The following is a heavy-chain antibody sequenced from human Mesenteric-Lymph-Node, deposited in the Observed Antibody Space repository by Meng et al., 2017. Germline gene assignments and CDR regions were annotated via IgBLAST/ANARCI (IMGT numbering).Heavy chain of an antibody. D-gene: IGHD3-3*01. Sequence: EVQLLESGGGLVQPGGSLRLSCAASGLTFSSYAMSWVRQAPGKGLEWVSTIRGSGGSTFYTDSVKGRFTISRDNSKNTLYLQMNSLRAEDTAVYYCAKIRIFGVINQDYWGQGTLVTVSS. J-gene: IGHJ4*02. CDR2: IRGSGGST. CDR3: AKIRIFGVINQDY. V-gene: IGHV3-23*01. CDR1: GLTFSSYA.